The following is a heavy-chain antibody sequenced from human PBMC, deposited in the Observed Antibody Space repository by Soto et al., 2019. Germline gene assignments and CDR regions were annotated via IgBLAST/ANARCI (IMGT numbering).Heavy chain of an antibody. Sequence: QVQLMQSGAEVKKPGSSVKVSCKASGGTFGHYALSWVRQAPGQGLEWMGGIIPIFGTTYYAQRFQGRVTLNADESTSTAYMELSSLRSDDTAVYYCARVADCSGGSCYGATSIYFYLMDVWGQGTTVTVSS. V-gene: IGHV1-69*01. CDR3: ARVADCSGGSCYGATSIYFYLMDV. CDR1: GGTFGHYA. CDR2: IIPIFGTT. J-gene: IGHJ6*02. D-gene: IGHD2-15*01.